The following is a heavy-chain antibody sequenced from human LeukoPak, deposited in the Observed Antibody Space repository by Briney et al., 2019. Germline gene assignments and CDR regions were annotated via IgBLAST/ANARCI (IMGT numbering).Heavy chain of an antibody. CDR3: ARDHGSGLLWFDP. CDR2: IYYSGST. Sequence: PSETLSLTCTVSGGSISSYYWSWIRQPPGKGLEWIGYIYYSGSTNYNPSLKSRLTISVDTSKNQFSLKLSSMTAADTAVYYCARDHGSGLLWFDPWGQGTLVTVSS. CDR1: GGSISSYY. J-gene: IGHJ5*02. V-gene: IGHV4-59*01. D-gene: IGHD3-10*01.